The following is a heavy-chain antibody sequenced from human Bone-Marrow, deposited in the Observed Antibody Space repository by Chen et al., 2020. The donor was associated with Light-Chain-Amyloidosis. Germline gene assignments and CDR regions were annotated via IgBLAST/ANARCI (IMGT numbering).Heavy chain of an antibody. CDR2: IYPDDSDA. CDR1: GYTFPNYW. Sequence: EVQLEQSGPEVKKPGESLKISCKGSGYTFPNYWIGWVRQMSGKGLEWMGVIYPDDSDARYRPSVEGQVPSSADKSITAAYLQWRSLKASDTAMYYCARRRDGYNFDYWGQGTLVTVSS. D-gene: IGHD5-12*01. J-gene: IGHJ4*02. CDR3: ARRRDGYNFDY. V-gene: IGHV5-51*01.